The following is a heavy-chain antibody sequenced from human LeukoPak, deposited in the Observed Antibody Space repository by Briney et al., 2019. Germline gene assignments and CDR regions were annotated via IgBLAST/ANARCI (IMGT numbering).Heavy chain of an antibody. CDR3: ARDLRFDP. V-gene: IGHV4-39*07. J-gene: IGHJ5*02. CDR2: IFYSGST. CDR1: GGSISSSSYY. Sequence: SETLSLTCTVSGGSISSSSYYWGWIRQPPGKGLEWIGNIFYSGSTYYSPSLKSRVTISIDTSKNHFSLRLSSVTAAHTAVYYCARDLRFDPWGQGTLVTVSS.